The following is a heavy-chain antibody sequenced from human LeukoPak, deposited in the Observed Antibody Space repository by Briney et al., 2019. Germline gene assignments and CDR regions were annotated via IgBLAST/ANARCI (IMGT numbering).Heavy chain of an antibody. Sequence: SGGSLRLSCAASGFTFSSYEMNWVRQAPGKGLEWVSYISSSGSTIYYADSVKGRFTISRDNSKNTLYLQMNSLRAEDTAVYYCARDPHGDYYFDYWGQGTLVTVSS. CDR1: GFTFSSYE. V-gene: IGHV3-48*03. D-gene: IGHD4-17*01. CDR2: ISSSGSTI. J-gene: IGHJ4*02. CDR3: ARDPHGDYYFDY.